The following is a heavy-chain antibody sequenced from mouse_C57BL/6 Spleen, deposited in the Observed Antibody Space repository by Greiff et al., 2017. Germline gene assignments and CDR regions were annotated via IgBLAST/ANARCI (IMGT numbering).Heavy chain of an antibody. D-gene: IGHD1-1*01. CDR1: GYTFTGYW. Sequence: VQLQQSGAELMKPGASVKLSCKASGYTFTGYWIEWVKQRPGQGLEWIGEILPGSGSTNYNEKFKGKATFPADTSSNTAYMQLSSLKTEDAAIYYCARREYGSNYEGYFDYWGQGTTLTVSS. V-gene: IGHV1-9*01. CDR3: ARREYGSNYEGYFDY. J-gene: IGHJ2*01. CDR2: ILPGSGST.